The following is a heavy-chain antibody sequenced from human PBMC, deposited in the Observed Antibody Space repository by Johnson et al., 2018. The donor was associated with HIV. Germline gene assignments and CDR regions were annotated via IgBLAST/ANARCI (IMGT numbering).Heavy chain of an antibody. V-gene: IGHV3-30-3*01. CDR1: GFTFSSYT. CDR3: AKDRDLAAAGTDAFDI. Sequence: VQLVESGGGVVQPGRSLRLSCAASGFTFSSYTMHWVRQAPGKGLEWVAVISYDGSNKYYADSVTGRFTISRDNSKHTLYLQMNSLRAEDTALYYCAKDRDLAAAGTDAFDICGQGTMVTVSS. J-gene: IGHJ3*02. CDR2: ISYDGSNK. D-gene: IGHD6-13*01.